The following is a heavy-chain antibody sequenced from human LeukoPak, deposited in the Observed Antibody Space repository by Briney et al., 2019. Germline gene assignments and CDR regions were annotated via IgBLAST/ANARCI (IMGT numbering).Heavy chain of an antibody. D-gene: IGHD3-22*01. J-gene: IGHJ4*02. CDR1: GGSISSGGYS. CDR2: IYHSGST. Sequence: SETLSLTCAVSGGSISSGGYSWSWIRQPPGKGLEWIGYIYHSGSTYYNPSLKSRVTISVDRSKNQFSLKLSSVTAADTAVYYSARGTTYYYDSSGYFYFDYWGQGTLVTVSS. CDR3: ARGTTYYYDSSGYFYFDY. V-gene: IGHV4-30-2*01.